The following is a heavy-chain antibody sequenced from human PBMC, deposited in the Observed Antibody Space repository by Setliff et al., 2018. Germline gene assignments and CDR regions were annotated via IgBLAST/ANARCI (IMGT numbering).Heavy chain of an antibody. Sequence: ASVKVSCKASGYTFTGYYMHWVRQAPGQGPEWMGWINPNSGGTNYAQKFQGWVTMTRDTSISTAYMELSRLRSDDTAVYYCARSRDGGNSSGYSGAFDIWGQGTMVTVSS. V-gene: IGHV1-2*04. D-gene: IGHD3-22*01. CDR1: GYTFTGYY. CDR3: ARSRDGGNSSGYSGAFDI. CDR2: INPNSGGT. J-gene: IGHJ3*02.